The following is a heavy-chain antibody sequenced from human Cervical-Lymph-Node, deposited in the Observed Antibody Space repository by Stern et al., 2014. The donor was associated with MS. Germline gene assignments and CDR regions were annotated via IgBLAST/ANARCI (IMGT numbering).Heavy chain of an antibody. CDR2: FDNTGST. J-gene: IGHJ4*02. CDR1: GGSITTYY. CDR3: ARNAVFDY. Sequence: VQLVESGPGLVKPSATLSLTCTVSGGSITTYYWSRIRQPPGKGLEWIGYFDNTGSTTYNPSLKSRVTISADMSKNQFSLRLTSVTAADTAVYYCARNAVFDYWGQGILVTVSS. V-gene: IGHV4-59*01.